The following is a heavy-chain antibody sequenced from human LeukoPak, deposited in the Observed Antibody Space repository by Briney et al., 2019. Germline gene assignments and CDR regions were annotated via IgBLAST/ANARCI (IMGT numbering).Heavy chain of an antibody. D-gene: IGHD6-19*01. J-gene: IGHJ4*02. V-gene: IGHV4-34*01. CDR2: INHSGST. CDR1: GGSFSGYY. CDR3: ARGPLQDKKQWLVYPLY. Sequence: PSETLSLTCAVYGGSFSGYYWSWIRQPPGKGLEWIGEINHSGSTNYNPSLKSRVTISVDTSKNQFSLKLSSVTAADTAVYYCARGPLQDKKQWLVYPLYWRQGTLVTVFS.